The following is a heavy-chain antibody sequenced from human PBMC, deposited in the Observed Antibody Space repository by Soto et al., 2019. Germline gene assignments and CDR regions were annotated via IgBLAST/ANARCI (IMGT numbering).Heavy chain of an antibody. V-gene: IGHV4-61*01. Sequence: QVQLQESGPGLVKPSETLSLTCTVSGGSVTSGSYYWSWIRQPPGKGLEWIGYIYYSGSTNYNPPLKSRVTLSVDASKNPISLKLSSVTAADTALYYCARDQGIAVAVFDYWGQGTLVTVSS. CDR2: IYYSGST. CDR3: ARDQGIAVAVFDY. CDR1: GGSVTSGSYY. D-gene: IGHD6-19*01. J-gene: IGHJ4*02.